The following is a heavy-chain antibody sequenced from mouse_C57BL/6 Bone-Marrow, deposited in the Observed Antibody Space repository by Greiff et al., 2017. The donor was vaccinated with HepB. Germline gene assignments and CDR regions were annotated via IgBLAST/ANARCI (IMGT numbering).Heavy chain of an antibody. J-gene: IGHJ4*01. CDR2: ISSGGSTI. Sequence: EVKVEESGGGLVKPGGSLKLSCAASGFTFSDYGMHWVRQAPEKGLEWVAYISSGGSTIYYADTVKGRFTISRDKAKNTLFLQMTSLRSEDTAMYYCARDLGRYYAMDYWGQGTSVTVSS. CDR3: ARDLGRYYAMDY. D-gene: IGHD4-1*01. CDR1: GFTFSDYG. V-gene: IGHV5-17*01.